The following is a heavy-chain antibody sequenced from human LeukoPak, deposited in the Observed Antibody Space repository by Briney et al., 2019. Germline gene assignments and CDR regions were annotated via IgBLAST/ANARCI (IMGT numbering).Heavy chain of an antibody. V-gene: IGHV3-53*01. CDR3: ARRAGDYSHPYDY. CDR1: GFTVSSNS. Sequence: AGGSLRLSCTVSGFTVSSNSMSWVRQAPGKGLEWVSFIYSGGNTHNSDSVKGRFTISRDNSKNTLYLQMSSLRAEDTAVYYCARRAGDYSHPYDYWGQGTLVTVSS. CDR2: IYSGGNT. J-gene: IGHJ4*02. D-gene: IGHD3-22*01.